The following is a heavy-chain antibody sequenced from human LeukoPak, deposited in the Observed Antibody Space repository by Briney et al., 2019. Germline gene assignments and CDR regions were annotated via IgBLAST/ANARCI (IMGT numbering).Heavy chain of an antibody. CDR3: ARAPDLWCGELSHAEYIQH. J-gene: IGHJ1*01. CDR2: IRTYNGNT. CDR1: GHTFTSYG. D-gene: IGHD3-10*01. Sequence: DSVTVSCKVSGHTFTSYGISWERQVHGQGLEWMGWIRTYNGNTNYAQKIQGRVTMTTDTSTSTAYMVLRSLRSDDAAVYYCARAPDLWCGELSHAEYIQHWGRGTLVTVSS. V-gene: IGHV1-18*04.